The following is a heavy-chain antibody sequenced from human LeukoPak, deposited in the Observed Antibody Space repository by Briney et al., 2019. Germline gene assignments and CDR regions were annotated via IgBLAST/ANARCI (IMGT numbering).Heavy chain of an antibody. J-gene: IGHJ4*02. CDR1: GYSINSGYY. V-gene: IGHV4-38-2*02. Sequence: SETLSLTCTVAGYSINSGYYWGWIREPPREGLGWIGPIWHTGSTYYNPSLKRRVTISVDTSKNQFSLKLTSVTAADTAVYYCARDLYGSGLFVDYWGQGTLVTVSS. D-gene: IGHD3-10*01. CDR3: ARDLYGSGLFVDY. CDR2: IWHTGST.